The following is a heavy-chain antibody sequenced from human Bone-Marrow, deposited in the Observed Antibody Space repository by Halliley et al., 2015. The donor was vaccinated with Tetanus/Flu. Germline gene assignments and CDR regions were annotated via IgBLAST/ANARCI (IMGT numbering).Heavy chain of an antibody. V-gene: IGHV5-51*01. Sequence: INPRDSDTSNPPSFQGRVTISGDKSINSAYLQWSNLTASDPATYYCARRRSSTTPSNWFDLWGQGTVVTVSS. D-gene: IGHD2-15*01. J-gene: IGHJ5*02. CDR3: ARRRSSTTPSNWFDL. CDR2: INPRDSDT.